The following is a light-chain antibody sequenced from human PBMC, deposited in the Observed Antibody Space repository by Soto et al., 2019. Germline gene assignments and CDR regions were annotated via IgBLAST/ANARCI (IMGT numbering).Light chain of an antibody. V-gene: IGKV3-15*01. J-gene: IGKJ5*01. CDR1: QRLSSN. Sequence: ERVLTQYTVSLSVSPGERVTLACRASQRLSSNLAWYQQRPGQAPRLLIYGASIRATDIPARLSGSGSGTDFTLTISRVAPEDFAVYYCQQYVGPPFTFGQGTILDIK. CDR3: QQYVGPPFT. CDR2: GAS.